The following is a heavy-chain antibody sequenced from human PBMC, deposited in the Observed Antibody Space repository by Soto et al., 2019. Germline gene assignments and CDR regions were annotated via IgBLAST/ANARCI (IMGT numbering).Heavy chain of an antibody. CDR3: AREGYSSSWYDTVDYYYYMDV. CDR2: IWYDGSNK. V-gene: IGHV3-33*01. Sequence: PGGSLRLSCAASGFTFSSYGMHWVRQAPGKGLEWVAVIWYDGSNKYYADSVKGRFTISRDNSKNTLHLQMNSLRAEDTAVYYCAREGYSSSWYDTVDYYYYMDVWGKGTTVTVSS. CDR1: GFTFSSYG. D-gene: IGHD6-13*01. J-gene: IGHJ6*03.